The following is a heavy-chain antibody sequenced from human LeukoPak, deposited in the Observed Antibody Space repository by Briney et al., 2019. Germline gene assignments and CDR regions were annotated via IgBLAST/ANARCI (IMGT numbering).Heavy chain of an antibody. J-gene: IGHJ3*02. D-gene: IGHD5-18*01. CDR3: ARDTAMVTDDDAFDI. V-gene: IGHV3-33*01. CDR2: IWYDGSNK. CDR1: GFTFSSYG. Sequence: PGGSLRLSCAASGFTFSSYGMHWVRQAPGKRLEWVAVIWYDGSNKYYADSVKGRFTISRDNSKNTLYLQMNSLRAEDTAVYYCARDTAMVTDDDAFDIWGQGTMVTVSS.